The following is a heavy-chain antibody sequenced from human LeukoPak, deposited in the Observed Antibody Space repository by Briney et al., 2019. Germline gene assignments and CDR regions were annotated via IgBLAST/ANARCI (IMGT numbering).Heavy chain of an antibody. CDR1: GGSFSGCY. CDR2: INPSGST. D-gene: IGHD6-13*01. CDR3: ARDSSSKSYVY. V-gene: IGHV4-34*01. J-gene: IGHJ4*02. Sequence: PSETLSLTCAVYGGSFSGCYWSWIRQPPGKGLEWIGEINPSGSTNYNPSLKSRVTISVDTSKNQFSLKLSSVTAADTAVYYCARDSSSKSYVYWGQGTLVTVSS.